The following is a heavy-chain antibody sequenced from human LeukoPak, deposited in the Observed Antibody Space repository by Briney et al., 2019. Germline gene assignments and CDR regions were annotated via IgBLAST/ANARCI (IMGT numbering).Heavy chain of an antibody. CDR1: GGSFSGYY. CDR2: INHSGST. J-gene: IGHJ4*02. D-gene: IGHD2-21*01. V-gene: IGHV4-34*01. CDR3: SRGGSATAIADY. Sequence: SETLSLTCAVYGGSFSGYYWSWIRQPPGKGLEWIGEINHSGSTNYNQSLKSRVTISVDTSKNQYSLKLSSVTAADTAVYYCSRGGSATAIADYWGQGTLVTVSS.